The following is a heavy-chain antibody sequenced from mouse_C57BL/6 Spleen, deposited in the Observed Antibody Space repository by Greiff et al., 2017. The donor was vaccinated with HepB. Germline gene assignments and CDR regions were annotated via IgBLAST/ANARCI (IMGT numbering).Heavy chain of an antibody. J-gene: IGHJ4*01. CDR2: ISNGGGST. D-gene: IGHD2-2*01. V-gene: IGHV5-12*01. Sequence: DVMLVESGGGLVQPGGSLKLSCAASGFTFSDYYMYWVRQTPEKRLEWVAYISNGGGSTYYPDTVKGRFTISRDNAKNTLYLQMSRLKSEDTAMYYCARRLRHYYAMDYWGQGTSVTVSS. CDR1: GFTFSDYY. CDR3: ARRLRHYYAMDY.